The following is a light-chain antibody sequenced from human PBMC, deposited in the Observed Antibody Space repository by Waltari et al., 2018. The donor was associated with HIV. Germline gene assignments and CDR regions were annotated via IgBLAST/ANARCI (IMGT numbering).Light chain of an antibody. V-gene: IGKV3-11*01. J-gene: IGKJ4*01. Sequence: EISLTQSPATLSLSPGESATLSCRASQRVNSFLAWYQQTPGQAPRLLIFEASHRATGIPARFSASGSGTDFTLTISSLEPEDFAVYYCQQRAIWPPLTFGGGTKLEIK. CDR1: QRVNSF. CDR3: QQRAIWPPLT. CDR2: EAS.